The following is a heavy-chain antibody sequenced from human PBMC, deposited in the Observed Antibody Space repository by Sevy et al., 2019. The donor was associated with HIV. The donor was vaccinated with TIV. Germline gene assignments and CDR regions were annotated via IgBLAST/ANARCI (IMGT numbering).Heavy chain of an antibody. D-gene: IGHD1-26*01. CDR3: ARGPPDGSYDYFDX. CDR1: GFTFITYN. CDR2: VSGSSNYI. Sequence: GGSLRLSCAASGFTFITYNMNWVRQAPGKGLEWVSSVSGSSNYIYYAESLKGRFIISRDNAKNTLYLQINSLRADDTAVYYCARGPPDGSYDYFDXWGQGTLVTVSS. J-gene: IGHJ4*02. V-gene: IGHV3-21*06.